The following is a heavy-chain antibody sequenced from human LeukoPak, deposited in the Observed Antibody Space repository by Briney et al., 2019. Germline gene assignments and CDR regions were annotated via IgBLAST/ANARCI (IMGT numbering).Heavy chain of an antibody. J-gene: IGHJ4*02. CDR3: AREVGDYDILTGYYRSVNY. Sequence: PGGSLRLSCAASGFIFNNYGLVWVRQAPGKGLEWVSAISNDGGGTTYADFVKGRFSVSRDNSKNTLFLQMNSLRAEDTAVYYCAREVGDYDILTGYYRSVNYWGQGTLVTVSS. CDR2: ISNDGGGT. D-gene: IGHD3-9*01. CDR1: GFIFNNYG. V-gene: IGHV3-23*01.